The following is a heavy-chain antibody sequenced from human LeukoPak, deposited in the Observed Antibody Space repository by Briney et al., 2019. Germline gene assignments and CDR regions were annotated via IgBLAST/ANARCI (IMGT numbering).Heavy chain of an antibody. V-gene: IGHV3-9*01. CDR1: GFTFDDYA. J-gene: IGHJ3*02. CDR3: AKETHDADYPDAFDI. Sequence: GRSLRLSCAASGFTFDDYAMHWVRQAPGKGLEWVSSVSGDSGSIGYADSVKGRFTISRDNAKNSLYLQMNSLRAEDTALDYCAKETHDADYPDAFDISGQGTMVTVSS. D-gene: IGHD4-17*01. CDR2: VSGDSGSI.